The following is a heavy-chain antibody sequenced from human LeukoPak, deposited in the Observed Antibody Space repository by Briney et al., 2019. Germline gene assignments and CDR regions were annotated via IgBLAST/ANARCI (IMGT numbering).Heavy chain of an antibody. J-gene: IGHJ4*02. CDR1: GGSISSYY. D-gene: IGHD2-8*01. CDR2: IYYSGST. Sequence: PSETLSLTCTVSGGSISSYYWSWIRQPPGKGLEWIGYIYYSGSTNYNPPLKSRVTISVDTSKNQFSLKLSSVTAADTAVYYCARRGVLMVYATEYYFDYWGQGTLVTVSS. CDR3: ARRGVLMVYATEYYFDY. V-gene: IGHV4-59*08.